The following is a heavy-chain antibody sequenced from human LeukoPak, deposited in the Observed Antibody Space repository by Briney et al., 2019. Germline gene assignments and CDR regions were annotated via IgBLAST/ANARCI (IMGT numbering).Heavy chain of an antibody. Sequence: PSETLSLTCAVYGGSFSGYYWSWIRQPPGKGLEWIGEINHSGSTNYNPSLKSRVTISVDTSKNQFALKLSSVTAADTAVYYCAHPAWELTLWGQGTLVTVSS. CDR1: GGSFSGYY. CDR2: INHSGST. J-gene: IGHJ4*02. V-gene: IGHV4-34*01. CDR3: AHPAWELTL. D-gene: IGHD1-26*01.